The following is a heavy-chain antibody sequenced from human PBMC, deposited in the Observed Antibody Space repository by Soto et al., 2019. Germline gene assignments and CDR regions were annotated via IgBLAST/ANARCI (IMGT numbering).Heavy chain of an antibody. CDR3: ARDSGIAAAVPFFYFDY. V-gene: IGHV1-18*01. J-gene: IGHJ4*02. CDR1: GYTFTSYG. Sequence: ASVKVSCKASGYTFTSYGISWVRQAPGQGLEWMGWISAYDGNTNYAQKLQGRVTMTTDTSTSTAYMELRSLRSDDTAVYYCARDSGIAAAVPFFYFDYWGQGTLVTVSS. D-gene: IGHD6-13*01. CDR2: ISAYDGNT.